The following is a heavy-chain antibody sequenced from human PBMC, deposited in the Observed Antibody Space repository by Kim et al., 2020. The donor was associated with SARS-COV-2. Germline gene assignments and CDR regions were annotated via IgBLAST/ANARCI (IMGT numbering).Heavy chain of an antibody. J-gene: IGHJ4*02. CDR3: ATTGYFDWLLSGGPSSRQFDY. V-gene: IGHV1-24*01. Sequence: ASVKVSCKVSGYTLTELSMHWVRQAPGKGLELIGGFDPEDGYTIYAQKFQGRVTMTEDTSTDTAYMELGSLRSEDTAVYYCATTGYFDWLLSGGPSSRQFDYWGQGTLVTVSS. D-gene: IGHD3-9*01. CDR1: GYTLTELS. CDR2: FDPEDGYT.